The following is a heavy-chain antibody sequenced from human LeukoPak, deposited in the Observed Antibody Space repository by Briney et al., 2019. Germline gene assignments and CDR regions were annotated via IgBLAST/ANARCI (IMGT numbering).Heavy chain of an antibody. CDR1: GFTFSSYS. Sequence: PGGSLRLSCAASGFTFSSYSMNWVRQAPGKGLEWVSYISSSSSTIYYADSVKGRFTISRDNAKNSLYLQMNSLRAEDTAVYYCARGVAVVPAAIFNYYYGMDVWGQGTTVTVSS. D-gene: IGHD2-2*01. J-gene: IGHJ6*02. V-gene: IGHV3-48*01. CDR2: ISSSSSTI. CDR3: ARGVAVVPAAIFNYYYGMDV.